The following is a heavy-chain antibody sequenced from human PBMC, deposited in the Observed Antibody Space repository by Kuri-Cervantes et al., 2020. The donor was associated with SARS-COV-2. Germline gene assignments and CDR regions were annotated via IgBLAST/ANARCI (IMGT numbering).Heavy chain of an antibody. CDR1: GFPFRSYW. J-gene: IGHJ2*01. D-gene: IGHD2-21*02. CDR2: TNSDGIST. Sequence: LSLTCAASGFPFRSYWMHWVRQAPGKGLVWVSRTNSDGISTSYADSVKGRFTISRDNAKNTLYLQLNSLGAEDTAVYYCASGGVVTADWYFDLWGRGTLVTVSS. CDR3: ASGGVVTADWYFDL. V-gene: IGHV3-74*01.